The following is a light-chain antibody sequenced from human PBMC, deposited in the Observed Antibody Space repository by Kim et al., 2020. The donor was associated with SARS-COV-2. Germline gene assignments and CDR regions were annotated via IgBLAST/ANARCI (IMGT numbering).Light chain of an antibody. Sequence: EIVMTQSPATLSLSPGERATLSCRASQSVSRNLAWYQQKPGQAPRLLISAASTRATGVPARFGGSGSGTEFTLTISSLHSEDFAVYYCQQYNNWRETVGQGTKVDIK. CDR1: QSVSRN. J-gene: IGKJ1*01. V-gene: IGKV3-15*01. CDR2: AAS. CDR3: QQYNNWRET.